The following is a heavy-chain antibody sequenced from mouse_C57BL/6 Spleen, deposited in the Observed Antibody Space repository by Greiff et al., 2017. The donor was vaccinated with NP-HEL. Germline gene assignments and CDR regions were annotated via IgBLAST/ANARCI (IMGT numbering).Heavy chain of an antibody. V-gene: IGHV2-5*01. Sequence: VHLVESGPGLVQPSQSLSITCTVSGFSLTSYGVHWVRQSPGKGLEWLGVIWRGGSTDYNAAFMSRLSITKDNSKSQVFFKMNSLQADDTAIYYCAKEGENLLSFAYWGQGTLVTVSA. CDR3: AKEGENLLSFAY. D-gene: IGHD2-1*01. J-gene: IGHJ3*01. CDR1: GFSLTSYG. CDR2: IWRGGST.